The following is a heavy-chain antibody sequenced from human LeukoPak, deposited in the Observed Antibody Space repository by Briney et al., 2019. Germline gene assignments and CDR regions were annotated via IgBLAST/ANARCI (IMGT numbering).Heavy chain of an antibody. J-gene: IGHJ4*02. CDR1: GGSISSNDYY. CDR2: ILYSGST. CDR3: VREMAIFSRGPFDY. D-gene: IGHD5-24*01. Sequence: PSETLSLTCTVSGGSISSNDYYWTWIRQPPGKGLEWIGYILYSGSTYYNPSLKSRVTISVDTSKNQFSLRLNSVTVADTAVYYCVREMAIFSRGPFDYWGQGTLVTVSS. V-gene: IGHV4-30-4*08.